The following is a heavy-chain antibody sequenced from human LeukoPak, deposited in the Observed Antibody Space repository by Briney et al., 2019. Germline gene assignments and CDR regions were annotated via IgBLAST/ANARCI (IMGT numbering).Heavy chain of an antibody. CDR3: AREIVVVPASPNRYYYYYGMDV. J-gene: IGHJ6*02. D-gene: IGHD2-2*01. CDR2: IYTSGST. V-gene: IGHV4-4*07. CDR1: GGSISSYY. Sequence: SETLSLTCTVSGGSISSYYWSWIRQPAGKGLEWIGRIYTSGSTNYNPSLKSRVTMSVDTSKNQFSLKLSSVTAADTAVYYCAREIVVVPASPNRYYYYYGMDVWGQGTTATVSS.